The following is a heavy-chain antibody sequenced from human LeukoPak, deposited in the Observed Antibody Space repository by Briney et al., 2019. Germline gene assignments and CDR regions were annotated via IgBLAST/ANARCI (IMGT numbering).Heavy chain of an antibody. CDR3: ARSPSGELDY. CDR2: INPDNGGT. V-gene: IGHV1-2*02. CDR1: GYTFTSYY. Sequence: ASVKVSCKTSGYTFTSYYIHWVRPAPGQGLDYMGWINPDNGGTNYAQNFQGRVIMTRDTSISTAYTQLSRLTSDDTAVYYCARSPSGELDYWGRGTLVSVSS. D-gene: IGHD1-26*01. J-gene: IGHJ4*02.